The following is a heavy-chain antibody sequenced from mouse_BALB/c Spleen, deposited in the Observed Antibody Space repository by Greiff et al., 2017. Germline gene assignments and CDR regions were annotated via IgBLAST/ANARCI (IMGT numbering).Heavy chain of an antibody. D-gene: IGHD3-1*01. CDR1: GYTFTSYW. V-gene: IGHV1S81*02. J-gene: IGHJ4*01. CDR3: ARQLGLYYAMDY. CDR2: INPSNGRT. Sequence: VQLQQPGAELVKPGASVKLSCKASGYTFTSYWMHWVKQRPGQGLEWIGEINPSNGRTNYNEKFKSKATLTVDKSSSTAYMQLSSLTSEDSAVYYCARQLGLYYAMDYWGQGTSVTVSS.